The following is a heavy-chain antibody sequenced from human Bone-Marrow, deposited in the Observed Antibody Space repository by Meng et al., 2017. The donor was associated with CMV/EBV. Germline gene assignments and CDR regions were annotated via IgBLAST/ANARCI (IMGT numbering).Heavy chain of an antibody. CDR2: ISPGGTT. Sequence: SETLSLTCTVSGGSISSSSYYWGWIRQFPGKGLEWIGSISPGGTTYYNPSLKSRLIISVDTSKTQFSLKLSSVTAADTAVYYCATVFDYWGQGALVTVSS. V-gene: IGHV4-39*07. CDR3: ATVFDY. CDR1: GGSISSSSYY. J-gene: IGHJ4*02.